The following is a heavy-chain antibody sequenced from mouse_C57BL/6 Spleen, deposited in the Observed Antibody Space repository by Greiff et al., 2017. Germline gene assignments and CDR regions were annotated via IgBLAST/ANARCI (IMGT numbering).Heavy chain of an antibody. Sequence: VQLVESGAELVRPGASVTLSCKASGYTFTDYEMHWVKQTPVHGLEWIGAIDPETGGTAYNQKFKGKAILTADKSSSTAYMELRSLTSEDSAVYYCTSTTEDYYAMDYWGQGTSVTVSS. V-gene: IGHV1-15*01. CDR2: IDPETGGT. J-gene: IGHJ4*01. CDR1: GYTFTDYE. CDR3: TSTTEDYYAMDY. D-gene: IGHD1-1*01.